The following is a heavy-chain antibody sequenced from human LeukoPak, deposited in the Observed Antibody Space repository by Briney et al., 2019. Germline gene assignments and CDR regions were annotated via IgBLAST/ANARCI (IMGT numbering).Heavy chain of an antibody. Sequence: SETLSLTCTVSGGSITTYYWHWIRQPPGKGLEWIGYVFHSGYTNYNPSLKSRVTTSVDTSKNQFSLKLTSVTAADTAVCYCARGRLLEWFDSWGQGTLVSVSS. J-gene: IGHJ5*02. CDR3: ARGRLLEWFDS. V-gene: IGHV4-59*01. D-gene: IGHD3-3*01. CDR2: VFHSGYT. CDR1: GGSITTYY.